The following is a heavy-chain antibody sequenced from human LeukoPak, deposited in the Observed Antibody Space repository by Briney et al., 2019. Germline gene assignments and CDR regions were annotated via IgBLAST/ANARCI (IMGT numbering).Heavy chain of an antibody. D-gene: IGHD5-24*01. Sequence: GGSLRLSCAASGFTFTSYAMSWVRQAPGRGLEWISVISGSGGSTYFADSVKGPFTISRANSKNTLYLQMNSLRAEDTAVYYCATDGDGYPFDYWGQGTLVTVSS. CDR3: ATDGDGYPFDY. V-gene: IGHV3-23*01. CDR2: ISGSGGST. CDR1: GFTFTSYA. J-gene: IGHJ4*02.